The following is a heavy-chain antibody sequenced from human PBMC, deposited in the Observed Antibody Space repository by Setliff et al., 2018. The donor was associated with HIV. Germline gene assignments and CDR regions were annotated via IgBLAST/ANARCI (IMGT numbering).Heavy chain of an antibody. V-gene: IGHV4-61*09. CDR1: GGSINIGSFY. CDR3: ARGRGAWFEGSWFDP. CDR2: VYTSGNT. J-gene: IGHJ5*02. Sequence: NPSETLSLTCTVSGGSINIGSFYWSWIRQPAGKGPEWLGHVYTSGNTYYDPSLASRVAISLDRSKNQFSLKLDSVTAADTALYFCARGRGAWFEGSWFDPWGQGILVTVSS. D-gene: IGHD6-19*01.